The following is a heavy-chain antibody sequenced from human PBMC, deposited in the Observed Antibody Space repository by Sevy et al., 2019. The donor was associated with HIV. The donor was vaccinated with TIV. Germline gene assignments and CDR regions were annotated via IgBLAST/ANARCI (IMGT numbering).Heavy chain of an antibody. J-gene: IGHJ3*02. CDR3: AKDLEQSDAFDI. V-gene: IGHV3-23*01. CDR1: GFTFSSYA. D-gene: IGHD6-19*01. CDR2: ISGSGGST. Sequence: GGSLRLSCAASGFTFSSYAMSWVRQAPGKGLEWVSAISGSGGSTYYADSVKGRFTISRDNSKNTLYLQMNSLRAEDTAIYYCAKDLEQSDAFDIWGQGTMVTVSS.